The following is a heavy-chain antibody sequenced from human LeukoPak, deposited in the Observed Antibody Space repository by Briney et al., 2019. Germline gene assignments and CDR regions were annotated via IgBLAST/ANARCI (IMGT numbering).Heavy chain of an antibody. CDR2: IYYSGST. J-gene: IGHJ6*03. CDR3: ARENHHYYYYYMDV. CDR1: GGSFSGYY. V-gene: IGHV4-34*01. Sequence: SETLSLTCAVYGGSFSGYYWSWIRQPPGKGLEWIGSIYYSGSTYYNPSLKSRVTISVDTSKNQFSLKLSSVTAADTAVYYCARENHHYYYYYMDVWGKGTTVTISS. D-gene: IGHD1-14*01.